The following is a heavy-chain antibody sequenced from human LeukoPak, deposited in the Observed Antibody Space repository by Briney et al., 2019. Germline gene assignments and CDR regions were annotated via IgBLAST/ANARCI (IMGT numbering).Heavy chain of an antibody. V-gene: IGHV4-59*12. D-gene: IGHD4-17*01. CDR3: ATTVTTGGDY. J-gene: IGHJ4*02. CDR2: IYYSGST. Sequence: PSETLSLTCTLSGGSISSYYWSWIRQPPGKGLEWIGYIYYSGSTNYNPYLKSRVTISVDTSKNQFSLKPSSVTAADTAVYYCATTVTTGGDYWGQGTLVTVSS. CDR1: GGSISSYY.